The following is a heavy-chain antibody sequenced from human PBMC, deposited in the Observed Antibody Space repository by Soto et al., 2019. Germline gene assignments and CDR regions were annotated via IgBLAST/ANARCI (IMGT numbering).Heavy chain of an antibody. CDR2: ISSSGSTI. CDR3: ARVPVLAGTNYYYGMDV. CDR1: GFTFSSYE. Sequence: PGGSLRLSCAASGFTFSSYEMNWVRQAPGKGLEWVSYISSSGSTIYYADSVKGRFTISRDNAKNSLYLQMNSLRAEDTAVYYCARVPVLAGTNYYYGMDVWGQGTTVTVS. J-gene: IGHJ6*02. D-gene: IGHD2-15*01. V-gene: IGHV3-48*03.